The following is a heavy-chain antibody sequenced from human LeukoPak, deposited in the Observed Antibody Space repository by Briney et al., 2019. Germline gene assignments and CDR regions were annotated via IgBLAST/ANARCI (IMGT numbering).Heavy chain of an antibody. CDR1: GGSFSGYY. V-gene: IGHV4-34*01. CDR2: INHSGST. D-gene: IGHD3-10*01. Sequence: SETLSLTCAVYGGSFSGYYWSWIRQPPGKGLEWIGEINHSGSTNYNPSLKSRVTISVDTSKKQFSLKLSSVTAADTAVYYCARKYGSAPNWFDPWGQGTLVTVSS. J-gene: IGHJ5*02. CDR3: ARKYGSAPNWFDP.